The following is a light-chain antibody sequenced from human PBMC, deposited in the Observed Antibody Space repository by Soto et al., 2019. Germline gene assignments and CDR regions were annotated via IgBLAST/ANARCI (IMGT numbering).Light chain of an antibody. CDR2: SNN. Sequence: QSVLTQPPSASGTPGQRVTISCSGSSSNIGSNTVNWYQQLPGTAPKLLIYSNNQRPSGVPDRFSGSKSGTSASLAISGLQSEDEADYYCAAWDDSLNAWVFGGVTQLTVL. J-gene: IGLJ3*02. CDR3: AAWDDSLNAWV. V-gene: IGLV1-44*01. CDR1: SSNIGSNT.